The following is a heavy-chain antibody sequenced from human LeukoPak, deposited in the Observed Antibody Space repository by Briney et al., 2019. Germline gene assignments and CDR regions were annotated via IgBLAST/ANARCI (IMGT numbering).Heavy chain of an antibody. V-gene: IGHV3-30*04. CDR3: ARSAGFGELQAEYFQH. CDR2: ISYDGNNK. J-gene: IGHJ1*01. CDR1: GFTFSSYA. D-gene: IGHD3-10*01. Sequence: GGSLRLSCAASGFTFSSYAMHWVRQAPGKGLEWVAVISYDGNNKYYADSVKGRFTISRDNFTNTLYLQMNSLGAEYMAVKYCARSAGFGELQAEYFQHWGQGTLVTVSS.